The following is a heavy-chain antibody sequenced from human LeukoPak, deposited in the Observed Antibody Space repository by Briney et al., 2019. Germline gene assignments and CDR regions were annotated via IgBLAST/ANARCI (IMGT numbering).Heavy chain of an antibody. Sequence: ASVKVSCKASGYTFTSYDINWVRQATGQGLEWMGWIIPIFGTANYAQKFQGRVTITADKSTSTAYMELSSLRSEDTAVYYCAGKTYYYDSSGYYWFDYWGQGTLVTVSS. D-gene: IGHD3-22*01. J-gene: IGHJ4*02. V-gene: IGHV1-69*06. CDR3: AGKTYYYDSSGYYWFDY. CDR1: GYTFTSYD. CDR2: IIPIFGTA.